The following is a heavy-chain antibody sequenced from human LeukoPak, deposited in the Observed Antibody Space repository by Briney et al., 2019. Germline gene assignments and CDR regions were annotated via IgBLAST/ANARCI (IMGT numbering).Heavy chain of an antibody. V-gene: IGHV3-48*03. CDR2: ISSSGSTI. CDR3: ARDFGELIRNYGMDV. J-gene: IGHJ6*02. CDR1: GFTFSSYE. Sequence: GGSLRLSCAASGFTFSSYEMNWVRQAPGKGLEWVSYISSSGSTIYYADSVKGRFTISRDNAKNSLYLQMNSLRAEDTAVYYCARDFGELIRNYGMDVWAKGPRSPSP. D-gene: IGHD3-10*01.